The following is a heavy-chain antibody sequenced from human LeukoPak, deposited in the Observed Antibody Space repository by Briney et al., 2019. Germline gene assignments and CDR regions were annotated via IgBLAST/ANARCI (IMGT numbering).Heavy chain of an antibody. Sequence: GGSLRLSCAASGFTFSSYEMNWVRQAPGKGLEWVSYISSSGSTIYYADPVKGRFTISRDNSKNTLYLQMNSLRAEDTAVYYCARQGSSWGADDNWFDPWGQGTLVTVSS. CDR1: GFTFSSYE. D-gene: IGHD6-13*01. CDR2: ISSSGSTI. J-gene: IGHJ5*02. V-gene: IGHV3-48*03. CDR3: ARQGSSWGADDNWFDP.